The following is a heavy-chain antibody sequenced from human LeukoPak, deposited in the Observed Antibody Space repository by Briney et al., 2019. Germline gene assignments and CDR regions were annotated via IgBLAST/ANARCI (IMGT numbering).Heavy chain of an antibody. CDR2: IYYTGSV. Sequence: PSETLSLTCTVSGGSLSSYYWSWIRQPPGKGLDWIGYIYYTGSVNYSPSLKSRVTISVDTSKNQFSLKLSSVTAADTAVYYCARRIVTTGDFDFWGQGTLVTVSS. V-gene: IGHV4-59*08. D-gene: IGHD4-11*01. CDR3: ARRIVTTGDFDF. CDR1: GGSLSSYY. J-gene: IGHJ4*02.